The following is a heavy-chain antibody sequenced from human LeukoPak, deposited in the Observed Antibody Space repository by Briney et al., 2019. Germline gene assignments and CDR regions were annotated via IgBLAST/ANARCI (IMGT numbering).Heavy chain of an antibody. V-gene: IGHV3-74*01. CDR3: ARTFTYYDILTGYFDWYFDL. J-gene: IGHJ2*01. Sequence: GGSLRLSCAASGFTFSSYWMHWVRQAPGKGLVWVSRINSDGSSTSYADSVKGRFTISRDNAKNTLYLQMNSLRAEDTAVYYCARTFTYYDILTGYFDWYFDLWGRGTLVTVSS. D-gene: IGHD3-9*01. CDR2: INSDGSST. CDR1: GFTFSSYW.